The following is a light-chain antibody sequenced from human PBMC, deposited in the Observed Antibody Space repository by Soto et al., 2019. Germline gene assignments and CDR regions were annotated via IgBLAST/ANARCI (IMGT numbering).Light chain of an antibody. J-gene: IGLJ2*01. CDR2: EVN. V-gene: IGLV2-8*01. CDR1: SGDIGGYNY. Sequence: QSVLTQPPSASGSPGQSVTISCTGTSGDIGGYNYVSWYQQHPDKAPKLMIYEVNKRPSGVPDRFSGSKSGNTASLTVSGLQAEDEADYYCSSYAGSNNVGFGGGTKLTVL. CDR3: SSYAGSNNVG.